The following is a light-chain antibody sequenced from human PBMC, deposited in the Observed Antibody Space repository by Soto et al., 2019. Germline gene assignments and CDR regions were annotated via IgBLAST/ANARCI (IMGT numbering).Light chain of an antibody. V-gene: IGKV3-20*01. CDR2: GAS. J-gene: IGKJ4*01. Sequence: EIVLQPSPGTLSLSPGARAPLSCRASQSVSSSYLAWYQQKPGQAPRLLIYGASSRATGIPDRFSGSGSGTDFTLTISRLEPEEVAAYYCQKYNSAPLTVGGGTKVDIK. CDR1: QSVSSSY. CDR3: QKYNSAPLT.